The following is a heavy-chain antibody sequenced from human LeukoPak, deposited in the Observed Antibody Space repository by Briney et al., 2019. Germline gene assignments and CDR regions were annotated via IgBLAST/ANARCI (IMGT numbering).Heavy chain of an antibody. D-gene: IGHD6-13*01. CDR2: IIPIFGTA. CDR3: ASTAAAGTSTFDY. CDR1: GGTFSSYA. Sequence: SVKVSCKASGGTFSSYAISWVRQAPGQGLEWMGGIIPIFGTANYAQEFQGRVTITADESTSTAYMELSSLRSEDTAVYYCASTAAAGTSTFDYWGQGTLVTVSS. V-gene: IGHV1-69*01. J-gene: IGHJ4*02.